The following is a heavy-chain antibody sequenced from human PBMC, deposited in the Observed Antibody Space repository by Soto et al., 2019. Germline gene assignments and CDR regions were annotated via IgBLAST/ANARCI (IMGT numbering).Heavy chain of an antibody. CDR2: IYTSGST. CDR1: GCSIRSYY. J-gene: IGHJ4*02. CDR3: ARDHYYDSSGPPLGFDY. D-gene: IGHD3-22*01. V-gene: IGHV4-4*07. Sequence: SETLCLRCSFSGCSIRSYYWSWIRQTAGKGLEWIGRIYTSGSTNYNPSLKSRVTMSVDTSKNQFSLKLSSVTAADTAVYYCARDHYYDSSGPPLGFDYWGQGTLVTVSS.